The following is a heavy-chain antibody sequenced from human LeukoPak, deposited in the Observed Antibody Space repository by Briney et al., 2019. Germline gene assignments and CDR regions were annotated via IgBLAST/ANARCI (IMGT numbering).Heavy chain of an antibody. CDR2: INTNTGNP. Sequence: ASVKVSCKASGGTFSSYAISWVRPAPGQGLEWMGWINTNTGNPTYAQGFTGRFVFSLDTSVSTAYLQISSLKAEDTAVYYCARDRGGYCSSTSCFNGWFDPWGQGTLVTVSS. CDR1: GGTFSSYA. J-gene: IGHJ5*02. D-gene: IGHD2-2*01. CDR3: ARDRGGYCSSTSCFNGWFDP. V-gene: IGHV7-4-1*02.